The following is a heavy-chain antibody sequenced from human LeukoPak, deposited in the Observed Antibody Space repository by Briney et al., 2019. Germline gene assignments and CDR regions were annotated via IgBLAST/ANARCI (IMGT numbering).Heavy chain of an antibody. Sequence: GGSLRLSCAASGFTVNSNYLSWVRQAPGKGLEWVSSISSSSSYIYYADSVKGRFTISRDNAKNSLYLQMNSLRAEDTAVYYCARETWELPNDYWGQGTLVTVSS. CDR1: GFTVNSNY. CDR2: ISSSSSYI. V-gene: IGHV3-21*01. D-gene: IGHD1-26*01. J-gene: IGHJ4*02. CDR3: ARETWELPNDY.